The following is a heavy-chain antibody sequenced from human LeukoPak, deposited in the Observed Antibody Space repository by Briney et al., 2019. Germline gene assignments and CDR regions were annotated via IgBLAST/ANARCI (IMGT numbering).Heavy chain of an antibody. J-gene: IGHJ4*02. CDR2: IRGDGNEK. V-gene: IGHV3-7*03. CDR3: MTELLGY. CDR1: GFIFSSYW. D-gene: IGHD1-14*01. Sequence: GGSLRLSCAASGFIFSSYWMTWVRQAPGRGLEFVANIRGDGNEKYYMDSMKGRLTISRDNAKNSLFLQMSGLRAEDTAVYYCMTELLGYRGQGTLVTVSS.